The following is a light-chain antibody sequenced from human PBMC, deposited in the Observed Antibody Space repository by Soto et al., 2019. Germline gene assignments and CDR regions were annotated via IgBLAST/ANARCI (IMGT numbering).Light chain of an antibody. CDR2: STN. J-gene: IGLJ3*02. CDR3: VLYMGSGIWV. Sequence: QAVVTQEPSFSVSPGGTVTLTCGLSSGSVSTSYYPSRYQQTTRHDPRTLIYSTNTRSSGVPDRFSGSILGNKAALTITGDKADAASDYYCVLYMGSGIWVFGGGTQLTVL. CDR1: SGSVSTSYY. V-gene: IGLV8-61*01.